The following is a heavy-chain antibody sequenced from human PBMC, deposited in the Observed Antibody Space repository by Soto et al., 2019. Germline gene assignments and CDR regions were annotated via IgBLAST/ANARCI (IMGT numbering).Heavy chain of an antibody. CDR1: GFTFSDYY. CDR2: ISSSSSYT. V-gene: IGHV3-11*05. D-gene: IGHD1-26*01. J-gene: IGHJ6*02. CDR3: ARAQDIVGAKDYYDGMDV. Sequence: QVQLVESGGGLVKPGGSLRLSCAASGFTFSDYYMSWIRQAPGKGLEWVSYISSSSSYTNYADSVKGRFTISRDNAKNSLYLQMNSLRAEDTAVYYCARAQDIVGAKDYYDGMDVWGQGTTVTVSS.